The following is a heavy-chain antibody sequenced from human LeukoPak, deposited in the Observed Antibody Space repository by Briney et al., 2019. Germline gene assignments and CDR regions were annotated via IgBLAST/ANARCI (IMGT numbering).Heavy chain of an antibody. CDR3: ARYRMVSYYFDN. CDR1: GFTFSSYW. J-gene: IGHJ4*02. CDR2: IKKDGSEK. V-gene: IGHV3-7*01. D-gene: IGHD2-21*01. Sequence: GGSLRLSCAASGFTFSSYWMSWVRQAPGKGLEWVANIKKDGSEKYYVDSVKGRFTISRDNAKTSLYLQMNSLRAEDTAVYYCARYRMVSYYFDNWGQGSLVTVSS.